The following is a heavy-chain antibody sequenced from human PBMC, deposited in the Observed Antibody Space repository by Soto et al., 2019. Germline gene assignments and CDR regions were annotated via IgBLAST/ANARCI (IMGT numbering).Heavy chain of an antibody. J-gene: IGHJ4*02. Sequence: GGSLRLSCAASGFTFSNAWMNWVRQAPGKGLEWVGRIKSKTDGGTTDYAAPVKGRFTISRDDSKNTLYLQMNSLKTEDTAVYYCTTDSLPPYSYDSSAPGYWGQGTLVTVSS. V-gene: IGHV3-15*07. CDR3: TTDSLPPYSYDSSAPGY. CDR1: GFTFSNAW. D-gene: IGHD3-22*01. CDR2: IKSKTDGGTT.